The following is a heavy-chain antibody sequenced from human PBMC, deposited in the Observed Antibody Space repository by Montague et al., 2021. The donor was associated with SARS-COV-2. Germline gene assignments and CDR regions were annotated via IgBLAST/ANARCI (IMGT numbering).Heavy chain of an antibody. J-gene: IGHJ6*02. V-gene: IGHV4-34*01. Sequence: SETLSLTCAVYGGSFSGYYWNWIRQPPGKGLEWIGEINHSGSTNYNPSLKSRVTMSVDTSKNQFSLKLSSVTAADTAIYYCARESGYSSGWRYYYGMDVWGQGTTVTVS. CDR3: ARESGYSSGWRYYYGMDV. CDR1: GGSFSGYY. D-gene: IGHD6-19*01. CDR2: INHSGST.